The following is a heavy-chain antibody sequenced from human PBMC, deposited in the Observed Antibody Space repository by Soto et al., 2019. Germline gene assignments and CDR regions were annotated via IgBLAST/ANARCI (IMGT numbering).Heavy chain of an antibody. J-gene: IGHJ4*02. CDR2: ISSNGGST. V-gene: IGHV3-64*01. D-gene: IGHD1-1*01. Sequence: PGGSLRLSCAASGLTFSSYAMSWVRQAPGKGLEYVSAISSNGGSTYYANSVKGRFTISRDNSKNTLYLQMGSLRAEDMAVYYCATTGTTGYWGQGTLVTVSS. CDR1: GLTFSSYA. CDR3: ATTGTTGY.